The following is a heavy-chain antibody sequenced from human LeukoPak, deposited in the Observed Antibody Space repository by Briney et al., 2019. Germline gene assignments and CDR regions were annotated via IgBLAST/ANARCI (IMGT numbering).Heavy chain of an antibody. CDR1: GGTFSSYA. CDR3: ARLSEPYYSSGYLSY. Sequence: SVKVSCKASGGTFSSYAISWVRQAPGQGLEWMGGIIPIFGTANYAQKFQGRVTITSDESTSTAYMELSSLRSEDTAVYYCARLSEPYYSSGYLSYWGQGTLVTVSS. CDR2: IIPIFGTA. J-gene: IGHJ4*02. D-gene: IGHD3-22*01. V-gene: IGHV1-69*13.